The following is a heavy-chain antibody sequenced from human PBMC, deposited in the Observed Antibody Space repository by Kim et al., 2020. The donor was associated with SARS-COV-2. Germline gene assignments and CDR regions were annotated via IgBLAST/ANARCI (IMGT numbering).Heavy chain of an antibody. CDR3: ARQGGSSSGWYATWFDP. D-gene: IGHD6-19*01. J-gene: IGHJ5*02. CDR2: IYYSGST. V-gene: IGHV4-39*01. CDR1: GGSISSSSYY. Sequence: SETLSLTCTVSGGSISSSSYYWGWIRQPPGKGLEWIGSIYYSGSTYYNPSLKSRVTISVDTSKNQFSLKLSSVTAADTAVYYCARQGGSSSGWYATWFDPWGQRTLVTVSS.